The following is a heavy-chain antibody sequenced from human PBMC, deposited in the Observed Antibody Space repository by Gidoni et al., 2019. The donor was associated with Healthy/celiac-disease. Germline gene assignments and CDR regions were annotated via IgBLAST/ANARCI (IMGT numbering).Heavy chain of an antibody. D-gene: IGHD2-2*01. CDR2: ISSSISYI. CDR3: ARDRSTSWGAYYFDY. CDR1: GFTFSSYS. V-gene: IGHV3-21*01. J-gene: IGHJ4*02. Sequence: EVQLVESGGGLVKPGGSLRLSCAASGFTFSSYSMNWVRQAPGKGLEWVSSISSSISYIYYADSVKGRCTISRDNAKNSLYLQMNSLRAEDTAVYYCARDRSTSWGAYYFDYWGQGTLVTVSS.